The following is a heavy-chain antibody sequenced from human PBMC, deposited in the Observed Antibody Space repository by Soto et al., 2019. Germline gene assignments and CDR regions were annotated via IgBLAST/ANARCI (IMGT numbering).Heavy chain of an antibody. J-gene: IGHJ4*02. CDR1: GGTFSSYA. CDR3: ARSRRYFGWLMDY. Sequence: QVQLVQSGAEVKKPGSSVKVSCKASGGTFSSYAISWFRQAPGQGLEWMGGIIPILGTANYAQKFQGSVTITADEATSTVYMEMSSLRAEDTAVYYCARSRRYFGWLMDYWGQGTLVTVSS. CDR2: IIPILGTA. D-gene: IGHD3-9*01. V-gene: IGHV1-69*01.